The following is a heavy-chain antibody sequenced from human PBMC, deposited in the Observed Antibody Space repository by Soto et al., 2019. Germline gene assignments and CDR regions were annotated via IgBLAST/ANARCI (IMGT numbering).Heavy chain of an antibody. CDR3: VRGKSCNSPDCYAGQDY. CDR1: GFTFSSYW. D-gene: IGHD2-2*01. V-gene: IGHV3-74*01. Sequence: GGSLRLSCAVSGFTFSSYWMYWVRQAPGKGLVWVSRINSDGNTKYADSVKGRFTISRDNAKNTGYLQMNSLRVEDTAVYYCVRGKSCNSPDCYAGQDYWGQGTLVTVSS. CDR2: INSDGNT. J-gene: IGHJ4*02.